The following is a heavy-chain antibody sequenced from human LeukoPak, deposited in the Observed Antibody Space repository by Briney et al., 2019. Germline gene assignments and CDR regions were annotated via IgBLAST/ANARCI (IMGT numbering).Heavy chain of an antibody. CDR2: MNPNSGNT. Sequence: ASVKVSGRASGYTLTNYDITWVRQAAGQGFEWMGWMNPNSGNTGYAQKFRGRDTMTRDTSISTAYMELSNLRSEDTAVYYCARNIPFVRKTVRSNWFDPWGQGTLVTVSS. CDR3: ARNIPFVRKTVRSNWFDP. V-gene: IGHV1-8*01. J-gene: IGHJ5*02. CDR1: GYTLTNYD. D-gene: IGHD2-2*02.